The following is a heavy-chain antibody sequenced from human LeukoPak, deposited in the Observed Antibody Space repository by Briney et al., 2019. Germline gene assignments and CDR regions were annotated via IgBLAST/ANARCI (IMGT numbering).Heavy chain of an antibody. CDR3: ARGIPGEGSLDAFDI. CDR1: GYTFTSYG. Sequence: EASVKVSCKASGYTFTSYGISWVRQAPGQGLEWMGWISAYNGNTNYAQKLQGRVTMTTDTSTSTAYMELRSLRSDDTAVYYCARGIPGEGSLDAFDIWGQGTMVTVSS. D-gene: IGHD3-16*01. J-gene: IGHJ3*02. V-gene: IGHV1-18*01. CDR2: ISAYNGNT.